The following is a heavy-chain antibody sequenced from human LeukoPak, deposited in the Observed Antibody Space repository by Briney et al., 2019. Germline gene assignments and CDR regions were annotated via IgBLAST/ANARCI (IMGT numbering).Heavy chain of an antibody. CDR2: IIPIFGTA. D-gene: IGHD1-26*01. CDR1: GGTFSSYA. Sequence: GASVKVSCKASGGTFSSYAISWVRQAPGQGLEWMGGIIPIFGTANYAQKFQGRVTITTDDSTSTAYMELSSLRSEDTAVYYCARGETRQFDYWGQGTLVTVSS. J-gene: IGHJ4*02. CDR3: ARGETRQFDY. V-gene: IGHV1-69*05.